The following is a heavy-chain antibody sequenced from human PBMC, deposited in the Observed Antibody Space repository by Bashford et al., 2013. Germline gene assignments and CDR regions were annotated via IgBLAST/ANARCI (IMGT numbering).Heavy chain of an antibody. V-gene: IGHV3-48*03. Sequence: VRQAPGKGLEWVSYISSSGSTIYYADSVKGRFTISRDNAKNSLYLQMNSLRAEDTAVYYCARDGYSGFGDYWGQGTLVTVSS. J-gene: IGHJ4*02. D-gene: IGHD5-12*01. CDR2: ISSSGSTI. CDR3: ARDGYSGFGDY.